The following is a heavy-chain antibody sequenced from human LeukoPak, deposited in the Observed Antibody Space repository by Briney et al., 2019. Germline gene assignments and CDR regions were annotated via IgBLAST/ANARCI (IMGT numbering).Heavy chain of an antibody. D-gene: IGHD6-19*01. V-gene: IGHV4-59*11. Sequence: SEPLSLTCTVSGGSIDTLFWSWLRQPPGKGLEWIGYISYRGSTNFNPSLKSRVTISIDTSKNQFSLKLTSVTAADTVVYYCAEDSSGWLYVDYWGQGTLVTVSS. CDR3: AEDSSGWLYVDY. CDR2: ISYRGST. J-gene: IGHJ4*02. CDR1: GGSIDTLF.